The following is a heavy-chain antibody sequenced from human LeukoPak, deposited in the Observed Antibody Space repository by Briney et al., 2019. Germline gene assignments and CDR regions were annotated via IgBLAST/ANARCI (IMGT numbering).Heavy chain of an antibody. V-gene: IGHV3-23*01. CDR2: TSGSGGSA. CDR3: AKDRVVGATTLYYFDY. CDR1: GFTFSSYA. D-gene: IGHD1-26*01. J-gene: IGHJ4*02. Sequence: GGSLRLSCAASGFTFSSYAMSWVRQAPGKGLEWVSATSGSGGSAYFADSVKGRFTISRDNSKNTLYLQMNSLRAEDTAVYYCAKDRVVGATTLYYFDYWGQGTLVTVSS.